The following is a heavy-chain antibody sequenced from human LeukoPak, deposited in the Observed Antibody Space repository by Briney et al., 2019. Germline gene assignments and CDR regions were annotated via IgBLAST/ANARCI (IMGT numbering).Heavy chain of an antibody. V-gene: IGHV1-46*01. CDR2: INPSGGST. Sequence: GASVKVSCKASGYTFTSYYMHWVRQAPGQGLEWMGIINPSGGSTSYAQKFQGRVTMTRDASTSTVYMELSSLRSEDTAVYYCARDLESYGDSPQWGQGTLVTVSS. D-gene: IGHD4-17*01. J-gene: IGHJ4*02. CDR3: ARDLESYGDSPQ. CDR1: GYTFTSYY.